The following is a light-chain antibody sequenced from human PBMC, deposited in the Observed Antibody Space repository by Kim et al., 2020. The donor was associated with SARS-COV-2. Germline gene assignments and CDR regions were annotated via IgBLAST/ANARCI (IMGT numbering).Light chain of an antibody. J-gene: IGLJ3*02. V-gene: IGLV3-21*04. CDR1: NIGSKS. Sequence: SYELTQPPSVSVAPGKTARITCGGNNIGSKSVHWYQQKPGQAPVLVIYYDSDRPSGIPERFSASNSGNTASLTISRVEAGDEADYYCQVWDSSSDHPNGVFGGGTQLTVL. CDR2: YDS. CDR3: QVWDSSSDHPNGV.